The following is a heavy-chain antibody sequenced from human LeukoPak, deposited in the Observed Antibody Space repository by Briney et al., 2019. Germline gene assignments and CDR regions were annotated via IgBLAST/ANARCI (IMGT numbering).Heavy chain of an antibody. D-gene: IGHD2-15*01. Sequence: PGGSLRLSCAASGFTFSSYGLHWVRQAPGKGLEWVAFIRDDGTNKNFADSVKGRFTISRDNSKNTLYLQMNSLRPEDTAVYYCAKSCSGDSCYPDYWGQGTLVTVSS. J-gene: IGHJ4*02. CDR2: IRDDGTNK. CDR1: GFTFSSYG. CDR3: AKSCSGDSCYPDY. V-gene: IGHV3-30*02.